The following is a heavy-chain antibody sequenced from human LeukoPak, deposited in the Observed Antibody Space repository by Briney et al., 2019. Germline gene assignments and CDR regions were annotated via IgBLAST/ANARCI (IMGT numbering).Heavy chain of an antibody. D-gene: IGHD3-10*01. CDR2: ISGSGGST. CDR1: GFTFSSYA. Sequence: PGGSLRLSCAASGFTFSSYAMSWVRQAPGKGLEWVSAISGSGGSTYYADSVKGRFTISRDNSKNTLYLQMNSLRAEDTAVYYCAKGPITMVRGVIIGPFDYWGQGTLVTVSS. CDR3: AKGPITMVRGVIIGPFDY. V-gene: IGHV3-23*01. J-gene: IGHJ4*02.